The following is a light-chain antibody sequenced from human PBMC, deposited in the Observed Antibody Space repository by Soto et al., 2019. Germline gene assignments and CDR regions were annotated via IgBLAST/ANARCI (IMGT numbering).Light chain of an antibody. V-gene: IGLV1-44*01. CDR1: SSNIGSNT. J-gene: IGLJ3*02. Sequence: QSVLTQPPSASGTPGQRVTISCSGSSSNIGSNTVNWYQQLPGTAPKLLIYRNDQRPSGVPDRFSASRSGTSASLAISGLRSEDEAEYYCVAWDDSLSGRVFGGGTKLTVL. CDR2: RND. CDR3: VAWDDSLSGRV.